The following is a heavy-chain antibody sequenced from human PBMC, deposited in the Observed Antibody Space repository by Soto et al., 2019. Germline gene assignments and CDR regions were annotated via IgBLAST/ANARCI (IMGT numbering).Heavy chain of an antibody. CDR2: IYHSGST. J-gene: IGHJ5*02. CDR3: ARVGGRYTNWFDP. D-gene: IGHD1-26*01. CDR1: GYSISSCYY. Sequence: SETLSLTCTVSGYSISSCYYWGWIRHPPGKGLEWIGSIYHSGSTYYNPSLKSRVTISVDTSKNQFSLKLSSVTAADTAVYYCARVGGRYTNWFDPWGQGTLVTVSS. V-gene: IGHV4-38-2*02.